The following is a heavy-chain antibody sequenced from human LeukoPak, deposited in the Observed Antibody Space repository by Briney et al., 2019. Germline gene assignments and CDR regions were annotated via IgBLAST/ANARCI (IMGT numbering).Heavy chain of an antibody. Sequence: ASVKVSCKASGYTFTGYYMHWVRQAPGQGLEWMGWINPNSGGTNYAQKFQGRVTMIRDTSISTAYMELSRLRSDDTAVYYCATSLLLWFGELLGGFDYWGQGTLVTVSS. V-gene: IGHV1-2*02. CDR3: ATSLLLWFGELLGGFDY. CDR1: GYTFTGYY. J-gene: IGHJ4*02. CDR2: INPNSGGT. D-gene: IGHD3-10*01.